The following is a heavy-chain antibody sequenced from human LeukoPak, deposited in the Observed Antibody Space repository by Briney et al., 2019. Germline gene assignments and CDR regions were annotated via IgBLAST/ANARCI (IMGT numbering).Heavy chain of an antibody. CDR2: IIPIFGTA. J-gene: IGHJ3*02. Sequence: SVKVSCKASGGTFSSYAISWVRQAPGQGLGWMGGIIPIFGTANYAQKFQGRVTITTDESTSTAYMELSSLRSEDTAVYYCARGATTLDAFDIWGQGTMVTVSS. V-gene: IGHV1-69*05. CDR1: GGTFSSYA. D-gene: IGHD1-1*01. CDR3: ARGATTLDAFDI.